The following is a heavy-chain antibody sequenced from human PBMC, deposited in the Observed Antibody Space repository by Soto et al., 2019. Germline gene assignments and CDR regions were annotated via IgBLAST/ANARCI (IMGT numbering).Heavy chain of an antibody. CDR3: ARDILIRDH. CDR2: INQEGSDK. J-gene: IGHJ4*02. CDR1: GITFSDYW. Sequence: PGGSLRLSCLASGITFSDYWMTWVRQAPGRGLEWVANINQEGSDKNYVDSVKGRFTISRDNAQNSLYLQMNSLRAEDTAVYYCARDILIRDHWGQGTLVTVSS. D-gene: IGHD2-21*01. V-gene: IGHV3-7*03.